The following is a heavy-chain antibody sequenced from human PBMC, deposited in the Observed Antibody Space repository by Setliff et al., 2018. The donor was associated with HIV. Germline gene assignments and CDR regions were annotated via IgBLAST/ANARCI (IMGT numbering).Heavy chain of an antibody. V-gene: IGHV4-39*07. J-gene: IGHJ4*02. CDR1: GGSISSRSFY. Sequence: SETLSLTCTVSGGSISSRSFYWGWVRQPPGKSLEWIGIIWHGGDTYYNPSLKSRVTISIDMSKNQVSLKVTSVTAADTAVYYCARDSSSTYDYWGQGILVTVSS. CDR2: IWHGGDT. CDR3: ARDSSSTYDY. D-gene: IGHD2-2*01.